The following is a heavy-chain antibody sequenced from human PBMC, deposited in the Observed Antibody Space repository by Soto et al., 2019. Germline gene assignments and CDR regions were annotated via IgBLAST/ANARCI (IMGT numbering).Heavy chain of an antibody. D-gene: IGHD3-16*01. CDR1: GFIFSDYA. Sequence: EVQLLESGGGLARPGGSLRLSCAASGFIFSDYAMTWIRQAPGKGLEWVATISASGGNIEYTDSLKGRFTIYRENSKKTVYLQINGLTADDTAVHYCAKVAGGLGYFDLWGRGTLVTVSS. J-gene: IGHJ2*01. V-gene: IGHV3-23*01. CDR2: ISASGGNI. CDR3: AKVAGGLGYFDL.